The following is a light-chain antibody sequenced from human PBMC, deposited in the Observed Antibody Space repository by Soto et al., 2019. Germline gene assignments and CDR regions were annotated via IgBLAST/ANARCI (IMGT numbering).Light chain of an antibody. V-gene: IGKV1-5*01. Sequence: DIPMTQSPSYLSASVGDRVTITCRASQSISSWLAWYQQKPGKAPKLLIYDASSLESGVPSSISGSGSGTEFTLTISSLHPDDFATDDCQQYHTYRTFGQGTKVDI. CDR1: QSISSW. J-gene: IGKJ1*01. CDR3: QQYHTYRT. CDR2: DAS.